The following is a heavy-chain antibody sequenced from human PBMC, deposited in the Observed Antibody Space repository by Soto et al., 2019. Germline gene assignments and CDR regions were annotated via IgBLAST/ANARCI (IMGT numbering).Heavy chain of an antibody. J-gene: IGHJ6*02. V-gene: IGHV4-31*03. D-gene: IGHD3-22*01. CDR3: APHSDLYYYDSSGPGNYYGMDV. CDR1: GGSISRGGYY. CDR2: IYYSGST. Sequence: PSETLSLTCTVSGGSISRGGYYWSWIRQHPGKGLEWIGYIYYSGSTYYNPSLKSRVTISVDTSKNQFSLKLRSVTAADTAVYYCAPHSDLYYYDSSGPGNYYGMDVWGQGTTVTVSS.